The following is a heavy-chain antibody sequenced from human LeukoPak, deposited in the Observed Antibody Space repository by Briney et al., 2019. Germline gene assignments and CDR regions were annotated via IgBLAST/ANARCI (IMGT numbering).Heavy chain of an antibody. V-gene: IGHV4-30-2*01. CDR2: IYHSGST. Sequence: PSETLSLTCTVSGGSISSGGYYWSWIRQPPGKGLEWIGYIYHSGSTYYNPSLKSRVTISVDRSKNQFSLKLSSVTAADTAVYYCARAGLIAARLFDYWGQGTLVTVSS. CDR1: GGSISSGGYY. CDR3: ARAGLIAARLFDY. J-gene: IGHJ4*02. D-gene: IGHD6-6*01.